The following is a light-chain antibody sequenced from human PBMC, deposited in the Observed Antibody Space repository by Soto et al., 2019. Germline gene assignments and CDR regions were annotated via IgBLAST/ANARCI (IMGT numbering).Light chain of an antibody. Sequence: QSVLAQAASVSGSPGQSISISCTVASGDVWGYNSFSCDQQNPNKAPKLMIYEVSNRPSGVSNRFSGSKSGNTASLTISGIQAEDEADYYCSSYTSSSTSFGTGTKVTVL. V-gene: IGLV2-14*01. CDR1: SGDVWGYNS. J-gene: IGLJ1*01. CDR2: EVS. CDR3: SSYTSSSTS.